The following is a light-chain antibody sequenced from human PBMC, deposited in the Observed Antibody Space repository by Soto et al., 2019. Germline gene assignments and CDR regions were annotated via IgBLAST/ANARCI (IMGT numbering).Light chain of an antibody. V-gene: IGLV2-14*01. CDR1: SSDVGEYYY. CDR3: SSYAGSNTPDV. CDR2: GVT. J-gene: IGLJ1*01. Sequence: QSALTQPASVSGSPGQSITISCSGTSSDVGEYYYVSWYQQHPGKAPKLLIYGVTDRPSGVSHRFSGSRSDSTASLTISGLQAEDEADYYCSSYAGSNTPDVFGTGTKLTVL.